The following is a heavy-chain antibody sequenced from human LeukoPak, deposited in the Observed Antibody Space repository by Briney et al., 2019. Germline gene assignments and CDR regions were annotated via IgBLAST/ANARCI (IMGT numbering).Heavy chain of an antibody. V-gene: IGHV3-48*03. J-gene: IGHJ4*02. CDR3: TRSISD. Sequence: PGGSLRLSCVASGFSFSSYEMNWVRQAPGKGLEWVSYISTSGSTIYYADSVKGRFTISRDNAKNSLFLQMDSLTDDDTAIYYCTRSISDWGQGTLVTVSS. CDR2: ISTSGSTI. CDR1: GFSFSSYE.